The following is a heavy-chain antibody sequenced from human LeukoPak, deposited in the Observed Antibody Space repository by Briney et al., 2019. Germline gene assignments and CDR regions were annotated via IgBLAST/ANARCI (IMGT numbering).Heavy chain of an antibody. CDR3: ARVSSETHYYYYYMDV. D-gene: IGHD6-6*01. Sequence: SETLSLTCTVSGYSISSGYYWGWIRQPPGKGLEWIGSIYYSGSTYYNPSLKSRVTISVDTSKNQFSLKLSSVTAADTAVYYCARVSSETHYYYYYMDVWGKGTTVTVSS. CDR2: IYYSGST. J-gene: IGHJ6*03. V-gene: IGHV4-38-2*02. CDR1: GYSISSGYY.